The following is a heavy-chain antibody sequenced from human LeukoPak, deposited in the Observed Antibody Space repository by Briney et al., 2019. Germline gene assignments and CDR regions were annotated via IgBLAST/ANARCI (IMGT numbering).Heavy chain of an antibody. V-gene: IGHV3-33*01. CDR3: AREALGFDY. Sequence: GRSLRLSCAASGFTFSSYGMHWVRQAPGKGLEWVAVIWYDGSNKYYADSVKGRFTISRDNAKNSLSLQMSSLRAEDTAVYYCAREALGFDYWGQGILVTVSS. D-gene: IGHD3-16*01. CDR1: GFTFSSYG. CDR2: IWYDGSNK. J-gene: IGHJ4*02.